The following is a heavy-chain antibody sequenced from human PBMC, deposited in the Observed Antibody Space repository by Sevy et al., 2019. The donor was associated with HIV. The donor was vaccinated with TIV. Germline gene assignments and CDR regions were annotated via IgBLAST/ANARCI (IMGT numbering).Heavy chain of an antibody. CDR2: ISSGSRYT. J-gene: IGHJ4*02. Sequence: GGSLRLSCAASGFSFSDYYMIWIRQAPGKGLEWVSYISSGSRYTNYADSVKGRFAISRDNADNSLYLQMSSLRAEDTAVYYCARVRVVAADYYFDYWGQGTLVTVSS. CDR3: ARVRVVAADYYFDY. CDR1: GFSFSDYY. D-gene: IGHD6-13*01. V-gene: IGHV3-11*06.